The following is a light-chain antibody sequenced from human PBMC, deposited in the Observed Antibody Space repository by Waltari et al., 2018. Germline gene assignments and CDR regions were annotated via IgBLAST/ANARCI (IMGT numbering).Light chain of an antibody. CDR2: EVS. J-gene: IGLJ1*01. V-gene: IGLV2-14*01. CDR1: DSDVGAYDF. Sequence: QSALTQPASVSGSPGQSITISCSGTDSDVGAYDFVSWYQQHPGKAPHLIIYEVSQRPSGISNRFSASKSGNTASLTISGLQAEDEADYYCSSYTTSSAPGVFGTGTRVTVL. CDR3: SSYTTSSAPGV.